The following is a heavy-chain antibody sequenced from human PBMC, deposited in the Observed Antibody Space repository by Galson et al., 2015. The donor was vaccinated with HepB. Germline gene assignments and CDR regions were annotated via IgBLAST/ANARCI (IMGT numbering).Heavy chain of an antibody. CDR2: ISSSSTYI. D-gene: IGHD1-26*01. CDR1: GFTFSTSR. V-gene: IGHV3-21*01. CDR3: SRVRLVGANVPNTDWYFEL. Sequence: SLRLSCAASGFTFSTSRMSWVRQAPGRGLEWVSSISSSSTYISYAESLRGRFGISRDNAKNSLYLQMNSLRDEDTAVYYCSRVRLVGANVPNTDWYFELWGRGTLVTVSS. J-gene: IGHJ2*01.